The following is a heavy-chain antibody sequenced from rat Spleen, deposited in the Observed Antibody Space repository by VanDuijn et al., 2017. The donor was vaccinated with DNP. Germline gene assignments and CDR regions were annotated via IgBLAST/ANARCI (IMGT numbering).Heavy chain of an antibody. CDR2: ISTGGDNT. V-gene: IGHV5-25*01. Sequence: EVQLVESGGGLVQPGRSMKLSCAASGFTFRNYYMAWVRQAPTKGLEWVATISTGGDNTYYRDSMRGRFTISRDNAKNTQYLQMDSLRSEDTATYYCATATGTLSWGQGVMVTVSS. D-gene: IGHD1-7*01. J-gene: IGHJ2*01. CDR1: GFTFRNYY. CDR3: ATATGTLS.